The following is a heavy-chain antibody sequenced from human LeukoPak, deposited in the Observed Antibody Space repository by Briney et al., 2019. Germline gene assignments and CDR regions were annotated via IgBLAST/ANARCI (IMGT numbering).Heavy chain of an antibody. Sequence: GGSLRLSCAASGFTFSSYSMNWVRQAPGKGLEWVSYISSSSSTIYYADSVKGRFTISRDNAKNSLYLQMNSLRAEDTAVYYCARENQNVSRFLEWLSYFDYWGQGTLVTVSS. CDR2: ISSSSSTI. J-gene: IGHJ4*02. D-gene: IGHD3-3*01. CDR3: ARENQNVSRFLEWLSYFDY. V-gene: IGHV3-48*01. CDR1: GFTFSSYS.